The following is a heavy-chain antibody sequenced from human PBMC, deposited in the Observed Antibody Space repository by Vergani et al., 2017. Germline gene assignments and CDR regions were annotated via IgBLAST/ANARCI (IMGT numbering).Heavy chain of an antibody. CDR3: ARDFGGEWYFDL. Sequence: LHEPGPGLVRPSETLSLKCSVSGASIDSFYWSWIRQSPGKGLEWIGYFFRNGNVNYNPSFNFRVSIDASKNELSLRVTSVTAADTAVYYCARDFGGEWYFDLWGRGATVTVSS. D-gene: IGHD4-23*01. CDR2: FFRNGNV. J-gene: IGHJ2*01. V-gene: IGHV4-4*08. CDR1: GASIDSFY.